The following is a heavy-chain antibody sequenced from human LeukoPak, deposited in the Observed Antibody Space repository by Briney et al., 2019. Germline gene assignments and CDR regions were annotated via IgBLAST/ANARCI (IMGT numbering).Heavy chain of an antibody. CDR3: AKGGLRYFDWSYYYYYGMDV. D-gene: IGHD3-9*01. V-gene: IGHV3-30*18. Sequence: GGSLRLSCAASGFTFNSYGMHWVRQAPGKGLEWVAVISYDGSNKYYADSVKGRFTISRDNSKNTLYLQMNSLRAEDTAVYYCAKGGLRYFDWSYYYYYGMDVWGQGTTVTVSS. CDR1: GFTFNSYG. J-gene: IGHJ6*02. CDR2: ISYDGSNK.